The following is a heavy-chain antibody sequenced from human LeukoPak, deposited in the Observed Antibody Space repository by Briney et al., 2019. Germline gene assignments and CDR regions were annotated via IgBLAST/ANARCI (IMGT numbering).Heavy chain of an antibody. D-gene: IGHD3-9*01. J-gene: IGHJ4*02. V-gene: IGHV1-8*01. Sequence: ASVTVSCKASGYTFTSYDINWVRQATGQGLEWMGWMNPNSGNTGYAQKFQGRVTMTRNTSISTAYMELSSLRSEDTAVYYCARMYYDILTGYSFWAYWGQGTLVTVSS. CDR1: GYTFTSYD. CDR2: MNPNSGNT. CDR3: ARMYYDILTGYSFWAY.